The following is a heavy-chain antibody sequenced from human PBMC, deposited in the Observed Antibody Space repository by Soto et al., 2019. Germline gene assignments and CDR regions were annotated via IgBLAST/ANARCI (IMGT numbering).Heavy chain of an antibody. V-gene: IGHV4-59*08. CDR1: GGSISSYY. J-gene: IGHJ3*02. CDR3: ARRVSSSWYDAFDI. CDR2: IYYSGST. Sequence: QVQLQESGPGLVKPSETLSLTCTVSGGSISSYYWSWIRQPPGKGLEWIGYIYYSGSTNYNPSLKSRVTISVDTSKNQFSLKLSSVTAADTAVYYCARRVSSSWYDAFDIWGQGTMVTVSS. D-gene: IGHD6-13*01.